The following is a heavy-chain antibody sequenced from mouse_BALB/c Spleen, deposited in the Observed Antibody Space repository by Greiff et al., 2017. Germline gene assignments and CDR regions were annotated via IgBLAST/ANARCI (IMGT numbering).Heavy chain of an antibody. CDR2: ISSGGSYT. Sequence: EVHLVESGGGLVKPGGSLKLSCAASGFTFSSYAMSWVRQSPEKRLEWVAEISSGGSYTYYPDTVTGRFTISRDNAKNTLYLEMSSLRSEDTAMYYCARGSGYDVGFDYWGQGTTLTVSS. V-gene: IGHV5-9-4*01. J-gene: IGHJ2*01. CDR3: ARGSGYDVGFDY. D-gene: IGHD2-2*01. CDR1: GFTFSSYA.